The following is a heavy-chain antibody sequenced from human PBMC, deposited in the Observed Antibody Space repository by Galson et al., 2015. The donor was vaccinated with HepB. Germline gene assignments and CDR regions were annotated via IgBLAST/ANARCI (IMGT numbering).Heavy chain of an antibody. Sequence: SLRLSCAASGFNFGDYVVSWVRQAPGQGLEWVASIRRRAFGGTTEYAASVRGRFSISRDDSKSIAYLQMHSLKIEDTAVYYCARDEKEASVVITRLWLFDPWGRGTQVTVSS. CDR2: IRRRAFGGTT. D-gene: IGHD4-23*01. V-gene: IGHV3-49*04. J-gene: IGHJ2*01. CDR1: GFNFGDYV. CDR3: ARDEKEASVVITRLWLFDP.